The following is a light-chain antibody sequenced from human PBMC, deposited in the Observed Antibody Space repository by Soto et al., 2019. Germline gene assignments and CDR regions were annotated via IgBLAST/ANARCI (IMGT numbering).Light chain of an antibody. V-gene: IGKV1-8*01. CDR3: QQSSSTPPT. CDR1: QGISSY. Sequence: AIRMTQSPSSLSASTGDRVTITCRASQGISSYLAWYQQKPGKAPKLLIYAASTLQSGVPSRFSGSGSGTDFTLTISCLQSEDFATYCCQQSSSTPPTFGQGTKVEI. CDR2: AAS. J-gene: IGKJ1*01.